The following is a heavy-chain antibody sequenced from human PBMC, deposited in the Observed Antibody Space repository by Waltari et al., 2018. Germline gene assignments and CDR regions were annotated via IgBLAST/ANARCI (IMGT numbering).Heavy chain of an antibody. V-gene: IGHV1-8*01. Sequence: QVQLVQSGAEVKKPGASVKVSCKASGYTFTSYDINWVRQATGQGLEWMGWTNPNSGNTGYAQKFQGRVNMTRNTSISTAYMELSSLRSEDTAVYYCARGRYSSGWYISYYYYGMDVWGQGTTVIVSS. CDR1: GYTFTSYD. J-gene: IGHJ6*02. CDR2: TNPNSGNT. D-gene: IGHD6-19*01. CDR3: ARGRYSSGWYISYYYYGMDV.